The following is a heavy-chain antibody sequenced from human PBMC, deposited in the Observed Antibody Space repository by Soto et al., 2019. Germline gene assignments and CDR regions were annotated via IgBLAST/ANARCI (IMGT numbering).Heavy chain of an antibody. CDR1: GFTFSNYG. CDR3: ARGGAARPDY. J-gene: IGHJ4*02. V-gene: IGHV3-48*02. Sequence: EVQLVESGGGLVQPGGSLRLSCAASGFTFSNYGMNWVRQAPGKGLAWVSYISSSIATIQYADSVTGRFTISRDNAKNSLYLQMSRLRDEDTAVHYCARGGAARPDYWGQGTLVTVSS. D-gene: IGHD6-6*01. CDR2: ISSSIATI.